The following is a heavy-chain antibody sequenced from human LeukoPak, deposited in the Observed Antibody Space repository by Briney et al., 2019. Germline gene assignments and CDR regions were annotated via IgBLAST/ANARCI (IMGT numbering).Heavy chain of an antibody. CDR3: AVYYDYVWGSSPYYFDY. V-gene: IGHV1-18*01. J-gene: IGHJ4*02. D-gene: IGHD3-16*01. CDR2: ISAYNGNT. CDR1: GYTFTSYG. Sequence: GASVKVSCKASGYTFTSYGISWVRQAPGQGLEWMGWISAYNGNTNYAQKLQGRVTMTTDTSTSTAYMELRSLRSDDTAVYYCAVYYDYVWGSSPYYFDYWGQGTLATVSS.